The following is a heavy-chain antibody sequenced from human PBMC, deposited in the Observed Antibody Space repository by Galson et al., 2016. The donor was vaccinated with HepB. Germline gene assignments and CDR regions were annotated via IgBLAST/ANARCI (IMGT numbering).Heavy chain of an antibody. CDR2: VFHSGNT. J-gene: IGHJ4*02. CDR3: ASLDNRRGGEV. CDR1: GASINSLNW. D-gene: IGHD2-2*03. Sequence: ETLSLTCAVSGASINSLNWWSRVRQPPGKGLEWIGEVFHSGNTNYNSSLKSRVSVSADKSKNQFSLTLTSVTAADTAVYFCASLDNRRGGEVWGQGTLVTVYS. V-gene: IGHV4-4*01.